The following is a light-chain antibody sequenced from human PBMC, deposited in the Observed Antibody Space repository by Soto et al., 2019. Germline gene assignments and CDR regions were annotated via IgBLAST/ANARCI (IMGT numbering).Light chain of an antibody. CDR1: QGISNY. Sequence: DIQMTQSPSSLSASPGDRATISCQASQGISNYLAWYQQKPGKAPKLLIYGASTMDTGVPARFSGSGSGTEFILTISSLQYEDFAVYYCQQHNNSPRVFGRGTKVEIK. V-gene: IGKV1-9*01. CDR2: GAS. J-gene: IGKJ4*01. CDR3: QQHNNSPRV.